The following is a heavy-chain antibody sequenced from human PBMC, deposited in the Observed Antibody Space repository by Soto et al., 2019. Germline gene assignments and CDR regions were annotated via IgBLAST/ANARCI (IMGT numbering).Heavy chain of an antibody. J-gene: IGHJ6*02. CDR1: GFTLSTYG. D-gene: IGHD4-17*01. Sequence: QVQLVESGGGEVQPGRSLTISCAASGFTLSTYGMHCVRQTTGKGLEWVAVISYDGTNKFYSDSVKGRFTISRDNFKNTLTLQMNSLRADDTAVYSCAKDLQAYGDYDYYCYGMDVWGLVTRVTVSS. CDR2: ISYDGTNK. V-gene: IGHV3-30*18. CDR3: AKDLQAYGDYDYYCYGMDV.